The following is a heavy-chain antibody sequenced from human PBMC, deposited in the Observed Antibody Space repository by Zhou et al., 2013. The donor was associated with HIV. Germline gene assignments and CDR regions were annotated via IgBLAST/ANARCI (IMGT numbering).Heavy chain of an antibody. V-gene: IGHV1-2*02. Sequence: QVQLVQSGTEMKKSGASMKVSCQTSGYTFTGYYIHWVRQAPGQGLEWMGWINPNSGDTKFAQTFKDRVTMTRDTSTTTVNMQLGTLTSEDTAVYYCNRGMQGWVNDAFDIWGQGTNGHRLF. CDR3: NRGMQGWVNDAFDI. J-gene: IGHJ3*02. D-gene: IGHD3-16*01. CDR2: INPNSGDT. CDR1: GYTFTGYY.